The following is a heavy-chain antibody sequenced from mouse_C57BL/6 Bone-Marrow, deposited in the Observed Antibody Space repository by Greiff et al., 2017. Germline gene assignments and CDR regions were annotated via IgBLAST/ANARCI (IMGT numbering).Heavy chain of an antibody. J-gene: IGHJ4*01. D-gene: IGHD2-4*01. CDR1: GYTFTDYE. CDR3: TRVLYYDYGYAMDY. CDR2: IDPETGGT. Sequence: QVQLQQSGAELVRPGASVTLSCKASGYTFTDYEMHWVKQTPVHGLEWIGAIDPETGGTAYNQKFKGKAILTADKSSSTAYMALRSLTSEDSAVYYWTRVLYYDYGYAMDYWGQGTSVTVSS. V-gene: IGHV1-15*01.